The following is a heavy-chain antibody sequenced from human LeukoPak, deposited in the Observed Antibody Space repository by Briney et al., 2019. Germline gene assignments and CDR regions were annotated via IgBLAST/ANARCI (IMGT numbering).Heavy chain of an antibody. J-gene: IGHJ6*02. CDR2: IIPIFGTA. Sequence: SVKVSCKASGGTFSSYAISWVRQAPGQGLEWMGGIIPIFGTANYAQKFQGRVTITADESTSTAYMELSSLRSEDTAVYYCARSMIAGPYYYYYYGMDVWGQGTTVTVSS. CDR1: GGTFSSYA. CDR3: ARSMIAGPYYYYYYGMDV. V-gene: IGHV1-69*13. D-gene: IGHD3-22*01.